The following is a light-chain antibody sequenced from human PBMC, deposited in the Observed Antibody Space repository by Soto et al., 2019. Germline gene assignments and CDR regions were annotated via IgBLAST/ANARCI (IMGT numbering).Light chain of an antibody. CDR3: QQYNNWPLTWT. J-gene: IGKJ1*01. CDR1: QSVSSH. CDR2: DAS. Sequence: EIVIAESPATLSVSPWERATLSCRASQSVSSHLAWYQHKPGQAPRLLIYDASTRATDVPDRFSGSGSATEFTLTISNLQSEDFAVYYCQQYNNWPLTWTFGLGTKVEIK. V-gene: IGKV3-15*01.